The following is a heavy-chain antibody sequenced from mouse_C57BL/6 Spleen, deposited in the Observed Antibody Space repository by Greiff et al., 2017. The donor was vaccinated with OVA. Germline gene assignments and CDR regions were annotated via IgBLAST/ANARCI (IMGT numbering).Heavy chain of an antibody. V-gene: IGHV1-82*01. Sequence: QVQLQQSGPELVKPGASVKISCKASGYAFSSSWMNWVKQRPGKGLEWIGRIYPGDGDTNYNGKFKGKTTLTADKSSSTAYMQLSSLTSEDSAVYFCARTEVFYAMDYWGQGTLVTVSS. CDR2: IYPGDGDT. J-gene: IGHJ4*01. CDR3: ARTEVFYAMDY. CDR1: GYAFSSSW.